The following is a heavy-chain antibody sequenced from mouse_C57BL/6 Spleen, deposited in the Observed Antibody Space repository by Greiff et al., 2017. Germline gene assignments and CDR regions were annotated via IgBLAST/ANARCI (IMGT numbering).Heavy chain of an antibody. V-gene: IGHV1-63*01. CDR1: GYTFTNYW. J-gene: IGHJ2*01. Sequence: QVQLQQSGAELVRPGTSVKMSCKASGYTFTNYWIGWAKQRPGHGLEWIGDIYPGGGYTNYNEKFKGKATLTADTSSSTAYMQFSSLTSEDSAIYYCARSSYYGSSYFDDWGQGTTLTVSS. CDR3: ARSSYYGSSYFDD. D-gene: IGHD1-1*01. CDR2: IYPGGGYT.